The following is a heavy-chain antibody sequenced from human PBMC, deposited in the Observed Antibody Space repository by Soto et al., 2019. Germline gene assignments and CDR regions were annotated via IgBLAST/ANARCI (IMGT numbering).Heavy chain of an antibody. D-gene: IGHD6-13*01. Sequence: GGSLRLSCAASGFTFSSYAMHWVRQAPGKGLEWVAVISYDGSNKYYADSVKGRFTISRDNSKNTLYLQMNSLRAEDTAVYYCARDLISEAAAGTVDYWGQGTRGTVSS. V-gene: IGHV3-30-3*01. CDR3: ARDLISEAAAGTVDY. J-gene: IGHJ4*02. CDR1: GFTFSSYA. CDR2: ISYDGSNK.